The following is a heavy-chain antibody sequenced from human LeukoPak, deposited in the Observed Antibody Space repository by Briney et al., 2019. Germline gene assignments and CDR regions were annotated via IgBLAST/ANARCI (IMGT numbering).Heavy chain of an antibody. CDR2: INHSGST. CDR1: GFTFSSYA. D-gene: IGHD5-12*01. V-gene: IGHV4-34*01. CDR3: ARRIVWWLRGAYFDY. J-gene: IGHJ4*02. Sequence: GSLRLSCAASGFTFSSYAMSWVRQPPGKGLEWIGEINHSGSTNYNPSLKSRVTISVDTSKNQFSLKLSSVTAADTAVYYCARRIVWWLRGAYFDYWGQGTLVTVSS.